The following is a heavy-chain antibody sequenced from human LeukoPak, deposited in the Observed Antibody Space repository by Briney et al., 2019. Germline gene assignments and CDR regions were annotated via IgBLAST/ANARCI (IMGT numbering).Heavy chain of an antibody. D-gene: IGHD6-19*01. CDR3: AREFRSGYNSRWFDY. V-gene: IGHV3-7*01. CDR2: IKQDGSEK. CDR1: GIILSSYW. Sequence: GGSLRLSCAASGIILSSYWMSWVRQAPGKGLEWVANIKQDGSEKWYVDSVKGRFTISRDNAKNSLYLQMNSLRVEDTAVYYCAREFRSGYNSRWFDYWGQGTLVAVSS. J-gene: IGHJ5*01.